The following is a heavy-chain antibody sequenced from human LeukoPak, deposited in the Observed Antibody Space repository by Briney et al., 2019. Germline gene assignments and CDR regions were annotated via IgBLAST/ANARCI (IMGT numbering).Heavy chain of an antibody. V-gene: IGHV3-9*01. Sequence: AGGSPRLSCAASGFTFDDFAMHWVRQSPGKGLEWVSGISWNSDTTAYADSVKGRFTISRDNANNSLYLLMNSLRSEDTAFYYCAKAPHYYTSATYWDYFENWGQGSLVTVSS. J-gene: IGHJ4*02. CDR2: ISWNSDTT. D-gene: IGHD3-10*01. CDR3: AKAPHYYTSATYWDYFEN. CDR1: GFTFDDFA.